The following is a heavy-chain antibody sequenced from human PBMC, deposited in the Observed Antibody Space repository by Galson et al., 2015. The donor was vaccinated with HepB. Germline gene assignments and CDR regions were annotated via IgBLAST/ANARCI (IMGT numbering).Heavy chain of an antibody. V-gene: IGHV3-30*18. Sequence: SLRLSCAASGFTFSSYGMHWVRQAPGKGLEWVAVISYDGSNKYYADSVKGRFTISRDNSKNTLYLQMNSLRAEDTAVYYCAKDLGVGATRDAFDIWGQGTMVTVSS. CDR1: GFTFSSYG. J-gene: IGHJ3*02. CDR2: ISYDGSNK. CDR3: AKDLGVGATRDAFDI. D-gene: IGHD1-26*01.